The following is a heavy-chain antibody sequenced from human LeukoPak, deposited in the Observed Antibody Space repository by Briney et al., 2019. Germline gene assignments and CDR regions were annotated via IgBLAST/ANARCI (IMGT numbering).Heavy chain of an antibody. J-gene: IGHJ4*02. V-gene: IGHV3-74*01. D-gene: IGHD3-3*01. Sequence: GGSLRLSCAASGFTLSSYWMYWVRQVPGKGLVWVSRISGDGSSTSYADSVKGRFTISRDNAKNTLYLQMNSLRAEDTAVYYCARGSTIFGVVIVDYWGQGTLVTVSS. CDR1: GFTLSSYW. CDR3: ARGSTIFGVVIVDY. CDR2: ISGDGSST.